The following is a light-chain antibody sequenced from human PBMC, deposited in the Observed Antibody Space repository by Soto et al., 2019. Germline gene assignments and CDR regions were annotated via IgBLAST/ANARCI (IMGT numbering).Light chain of an antibody. J-gene: IGKJ1*01. V-gene: IGKV3-20*01. CDR3: QQYGSSPRT. CDR1: QSVYNNY. Sequence: EIVFTQSPATLSLSPGGRATLSCRASQSVYNNYLAWYQHKPGQAPRLLIYDASNRATGIPARFSGSGSGTDFTLTISSLEPEDFAVYYCQQYGSSPRTFGQGTKVDIK. CDR2: DAS.